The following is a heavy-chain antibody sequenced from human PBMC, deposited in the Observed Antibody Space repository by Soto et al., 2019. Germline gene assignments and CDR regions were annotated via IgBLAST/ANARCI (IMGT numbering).Heavy chain of an antibody. J-gene: IGHJ4*02. CDR3: ARPRFCSGGTCYFDS. D-gene: IGHD2-15*01. CDR2: ISSTSNTI. V-gene: IGHV3-48*01. CDR1: GFTFSSYT. Sequence: GGSLRLSCEASGFTFSSYTMNWVRQAPGKGLEWVSHISSTSNTIYYADSVKGRSTISRDNAKNSLFLQMNSLRAEDTAVYYCARPRFCSGGTCYFDSWGQGTLVTVSS.